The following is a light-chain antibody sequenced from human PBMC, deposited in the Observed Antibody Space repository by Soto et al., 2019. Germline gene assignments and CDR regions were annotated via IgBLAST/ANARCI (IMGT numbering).Light chain of an antibody. CDR2: KAS. Sequence: DIQMTQSPSTLSASVGDRVTITCRASQSISSWLAWYQQKPGKAPKLLIYKASSLESGVPSRFSGIGSGTEFTLTINSLQPDDFATYCCQQYNSYPRTFGQGTKVEIK. CDR3: QQYNSYPRT. J-gene: IGKJ1*01. CDR1: QSISSW. V-gene: IGKV1-5*03.